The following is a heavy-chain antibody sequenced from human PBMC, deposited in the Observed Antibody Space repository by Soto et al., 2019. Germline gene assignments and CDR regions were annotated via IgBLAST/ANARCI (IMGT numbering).Heavy chain of an antibody. J-gene: IGHJ5*02. D-gene: IGHD3-3*01. V-gene: IGHV1-69*13. Sequence: SVKVSCKASGGTFSNYAITWVRQAPGQGLEWMGGIIPIFGTANYARKFQGRVTITADESTSTAYMELSSLRSEDTAVYYCARVVLRFLEWLSPNWFDPWGQGTLVTVSS. CDR1: GGTFSNYA. CDR2: IIPIFGTA. CDR3: ARVVLRFLEWLSPNWFDP.